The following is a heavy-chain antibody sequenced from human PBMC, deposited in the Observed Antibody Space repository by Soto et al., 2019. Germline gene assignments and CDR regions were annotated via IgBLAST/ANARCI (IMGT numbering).Heavy chain of an antibody. J-gene: IGHJ6*02. D-gene: IGHD3-9*01. CDR1: GGTFSSYA. CDR3: ASRFDILPYYYYGMDV. CDR2: IIPIFGTA. V-gene: IGHV1-69*13. Sequence: GASVKVSCKASGGTFSSYAISWARQAPGQGLEWMGGIIPIFGTANYAQKFQGRVMITADESTSTAYMELSSLRSEDTAVYYCASRFDILPYYYYGMDVWGQGTTVTVSS.